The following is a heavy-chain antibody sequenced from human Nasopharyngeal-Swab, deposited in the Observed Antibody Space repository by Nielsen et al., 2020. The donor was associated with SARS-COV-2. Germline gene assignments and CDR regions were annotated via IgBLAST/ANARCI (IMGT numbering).Heavy chain of an antibody. CDR3: ATAYNGNYYWDY. CDR2: IYPRESDT. V-gene: IGHV5-51*01. Sequence: GESLKISCKGSGYSFSSYWIGWVRQMPGKGLEWMGIIYPRESDTRYSPSFQGQVTISADKSISTAYLQWSSLKAADTAMYYCATAYNGNYYWDYWGQGTLVTVSS. D-gene: IGHD1-7*01. CDR1: GYSFSSYW. J-gene: IGHJ4*02.